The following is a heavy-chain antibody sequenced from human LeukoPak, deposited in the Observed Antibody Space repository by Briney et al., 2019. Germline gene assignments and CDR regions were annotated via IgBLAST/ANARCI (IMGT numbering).Heavy chain of an antibody. CDR1: GFTFSSYG. CDR3: AKDGTHTNSYYDY. J-gene: IGHJ4*02. D-gene: IGHD2-2*01. CDR2: IWYDGSNK. Sequence: GGSLRLSCAASGFTFSSYGMHWVRQAPGKGLEWVAVIWYDGSNKYYADSVKGRFTISRDNSKNTLYLQMNNVRAEDTAVYYCAKDGTHTNSYYDYWGQGTLVTVSS. V-gene: IGHV3-33*06.